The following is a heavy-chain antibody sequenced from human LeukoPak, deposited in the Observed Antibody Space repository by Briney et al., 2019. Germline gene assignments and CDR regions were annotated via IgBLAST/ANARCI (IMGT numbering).Heavy chain of an antibody. J-gene: IGHJ4*02. D-gene: IGHD3-10*01. CDR2: ISGSGGST. CDR1: GFTFGSYS. V-gene: IGHV3-23*01. Sequence: SGGSLRLSCAASGFTFGSYSMNWVRQAPGKGLEWVSAISGSGGSTYYADSVKGRFTISRDNSKNTLYLQMNSLRAEDTAVYYCAKDLGWFGELFDYWGQGTLVTVSS. CDR3: AKDLGWFGELFDY.